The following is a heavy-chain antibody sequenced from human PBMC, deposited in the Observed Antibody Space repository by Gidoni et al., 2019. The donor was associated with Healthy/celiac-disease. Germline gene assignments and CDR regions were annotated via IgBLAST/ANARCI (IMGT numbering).Heavy chain of an antibody. CDR1: GFPLSSYA. CDR2: IGGSGGST. Sequence: EVQLLESGGGLVQPGGSLRLSCAASGFPLSSYAMSWVRQAPGKGLEWVSAIGGSGGSTYYADSVKGRFTISRDNSKNTLYLQMNSLGAEDTAVYYCASLDSNYYYYYGMDVWGQGTTVTVSS. V-gene: IGHV3-23*01. J-gene: IGHJ6*02. D-gene: IGHD4-4*01. CDR3: ASLDSNYYYYYGMDV.